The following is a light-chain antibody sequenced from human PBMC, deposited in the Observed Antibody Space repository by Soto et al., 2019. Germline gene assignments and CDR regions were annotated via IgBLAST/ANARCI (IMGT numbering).Light chain of an antibody. V-gene: IGKV2-28*01. Sequence: DIVMSQSPLSLPATPGEPSSISCRSSQSLLHSNGYNYLDWYLQKPGQSPQLLIYLGSNRASGVPERFSGSGSGTDFTLKISRVEAEDVAVYYCMQRIEFPLTFGGGTKVDIK. CDR1: QSLLHSNGYNY. J-gene: IGKJ4*01. CDR3: MQRIEFPLT. CDR2: LGS.